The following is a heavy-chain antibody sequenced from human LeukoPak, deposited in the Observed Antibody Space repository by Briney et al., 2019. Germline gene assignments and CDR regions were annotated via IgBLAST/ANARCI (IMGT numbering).Heavy chain of an antibody. V-gene: IGHV1-18*01. Sequence: ASVTVSCKASGYTFTSYGISWVRQAPGQGLEWMGWISAYNGNTNYAQKLQGRVTMTTDTSTSTAYMELRSLRSDDTAVYYCARTPFMITFGGAAPGGVDYWGQGTLVTVSS. J-gene: IGHJ4*02. CDR1: GYTFTSYG. CDR3: ARTPFMITFGGAAPGGVDY. CDR2: ISAYNGNT. D-gene: IGHD3-16*01.